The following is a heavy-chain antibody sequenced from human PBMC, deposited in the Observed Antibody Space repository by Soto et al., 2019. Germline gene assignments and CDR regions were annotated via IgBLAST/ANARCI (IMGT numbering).Heavy chain of an antibody. CDR3: AREQVPAYHYGMDV. D-gene: IGHD2-2*01. CDR2: IYHSGST. V-gene: IGHV4-4*02. J-gene: IGHJ6*02. Sequence: SETLSLTCAVSGGSIISSNWWSWVRQPPGKGLEWIGEIYHSGSTNYNPSLKSRVTSSVDNPKNRFSLKLSSVPAADTAVCYCAREQVPAYHYGMDVWGQGTTVTV. CDR1: GGSIISSNW.